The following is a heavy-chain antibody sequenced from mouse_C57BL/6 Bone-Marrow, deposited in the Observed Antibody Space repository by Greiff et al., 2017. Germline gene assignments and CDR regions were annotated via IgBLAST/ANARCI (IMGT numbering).Heavy chain of an antibody. V-gene: IGHV14-4*01. CDR3: ESEKSSPLGWYFDV. J-gene: IGHJ1*03. CDR2: IDPENGGT. D-gene: IGHD1-3*01. CDR1: GFNIKDDY. Sequence: LVESGAELVRPGASVKLSCTASGFNIKDDYMHWVKQRPEQGLEWIGWIDPENGGTEYASKFQGKATMTADTSSNTAYLQLSSLTSEDSAVLVCESEKSSPLGWYFDVWGTGTTVTVSS.